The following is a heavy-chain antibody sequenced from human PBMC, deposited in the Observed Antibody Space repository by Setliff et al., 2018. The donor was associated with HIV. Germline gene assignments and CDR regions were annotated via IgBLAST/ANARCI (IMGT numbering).Heavy chain of an antibody. Sequence: SETLSLTCTISGGSISSWYWTWIRQPPGKGLEWIGNVYYSGSTYYNPPLKSRVTITIDTSKLQFSLNIRSVTAADTAVYYCARGRGYSFGPMYHFYMDLWGKGTTVTVSS. CDR2: VYYSGST. CDR3: ARGRGYSFGPMYHFYMDL. J-gene: IGHJ6*04. D-gene: IGHD5-18*01. CDR1: GGSISSWY. V-gene: IGHV4-59*01.